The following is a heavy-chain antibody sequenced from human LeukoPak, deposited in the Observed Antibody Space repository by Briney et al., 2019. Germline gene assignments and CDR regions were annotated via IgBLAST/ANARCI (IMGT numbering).Heavy chain of an antibody. V-gene: IGHV3-21*01. J-gene: IGHJ4*02. D-gene: IGHD1-26*01. CDR2: ISSSSSYI. Sequence: MTGGSLRLSCAASGFTFSSYSMNWVRQAPGKGLEWVSSISSSSSYIYYADSVKGRFTISRDNAKNSLYLQMNSLRAEDTAVYYCAREERGGATGSRNFDYWGQGTLVTVSS. CDR1: GFTFSSYS. CDR3: AREERGGATGSRNFDY.